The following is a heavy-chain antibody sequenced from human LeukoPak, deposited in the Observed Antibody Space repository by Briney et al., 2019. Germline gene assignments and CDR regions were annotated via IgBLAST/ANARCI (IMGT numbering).Heavy chain of an antibody. CDR2: FDPEDGET. CDR3: ATYEGAFDI. Sequence: ASVKVSCKVSGYTLTELSMHWVRQAPGKGLEWMGGFDPEDGETIYAQKFQGRVTMTEATSTDTAYMGRSSLRSEDTAVYYCATYEGAFDIWGKGTMVTVSS. V-gene: IGHV1-24*01. J-gene: IGHJ3*02. CDR1: GYTLTELS. D-gene: IGHD3-3*01.